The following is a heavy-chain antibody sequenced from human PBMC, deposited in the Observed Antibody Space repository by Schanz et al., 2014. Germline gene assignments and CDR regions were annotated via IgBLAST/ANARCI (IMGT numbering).Heavy chain of an antibody. CDR2: IYTSGST. CDR3: ARTRTTGTTFTWFDP. J-gene: IGHJ5*02. Sequence: QVQLQESGPGLVKPSETLSLTCTVSGGSISSYYWSWIRQPAGKGLEWIGRIYTSGSTNYNPSLKSRVTMSVDTSKTQFPLKLSSVTAADTAVYYCARTRTTGTTFTWFDPWGQGTLVTVSS. D-gene: IGHD1-1*01. CDR1: GGSISSYY. V-gene: IGHV4-4*07.